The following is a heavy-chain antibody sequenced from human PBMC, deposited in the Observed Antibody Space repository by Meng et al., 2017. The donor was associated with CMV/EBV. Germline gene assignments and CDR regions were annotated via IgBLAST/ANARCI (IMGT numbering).Heavy chain of an antibody. Sequence: GGSLRLSCAASGFTFSSYWMSWVRQAPGKGLEWVANIKQDGSEKYYVDSVKGRFTISRDNAKNSLCLQMNSLRAEDTAVYYCARSDCSSTSCYNYYYYGMDVWGQGTTVTVSS. V-gene: IGHV3-7*01. CDR2: IKQDGSEK. J-gene: IGHJ6*02. CDR1: GFTFSSYW. D-gene: IGHD2-2*02. CDR3: ARSDCSSTSCYNYYYYGMDV.